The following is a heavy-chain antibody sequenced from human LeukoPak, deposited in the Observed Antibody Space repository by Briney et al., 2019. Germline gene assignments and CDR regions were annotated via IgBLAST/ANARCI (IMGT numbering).Heavy chain of an antibody. V-gene: IGHV1-2*02. D-gene: IGHD3-3*01. Sequence: GASVKVSCKASGYTFIGYYMHWVRQAPGQGLEWMGWINPNSGGTNYAQKFQGRVTMTRDTSISTAYMELSRLRSDDTAVYYCARSLTIFGVVQDNWFDPWGQGTLVTVSS. J-gene: IGHJ5*02. CDR2: INPNSGGT. CDR3: ARSLTIFGVVQDNWFDP. CDR1: GYTFIGYY.